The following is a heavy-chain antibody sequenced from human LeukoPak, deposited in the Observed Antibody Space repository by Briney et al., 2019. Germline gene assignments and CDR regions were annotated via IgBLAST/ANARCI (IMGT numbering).Heavy chain of an antibody. J-gene: IGHJ4*02. CDR2: FDPEDGET. CDR1: GYTLTELS. CDR3: ATGAHSGYDWGLGRWYYFDY. Sequence: ASVKVSCKVSGYTLTELSMHWVRQAPGKGLEWMGGFDPEDGETIYAQKFQGRVTMTEDTSTDTAYMELSSLRSEDTAVYYCATGAHSGYDWGLGRWYYFDYWGQGTLVTVSS. V-gene: IGHV1-24*01. D-gene: IGHD5-12*01.